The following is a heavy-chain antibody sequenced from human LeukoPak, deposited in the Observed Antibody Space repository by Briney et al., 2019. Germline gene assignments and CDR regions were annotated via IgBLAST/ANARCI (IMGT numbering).Heavy chain of an antibody. CDR1: GGSISNYY. CDR3: ARDSGYDSSGYWYFDL. V-gene: IGHV4-59*01. CDR2: IYYSGST. D-gene: IGHD3-22*01. Sequence: SETLFLTCTVSGGSISNYYWSWIRQPPGKGLEWIGYIYYSGSTNYNPSLKSRVTISVDTSKNQFSLKLSSVTAADTAVYYCARDSGYDSSGYWYFDLWGRGTLVTVSS. J-gene: IGHJ2*01.